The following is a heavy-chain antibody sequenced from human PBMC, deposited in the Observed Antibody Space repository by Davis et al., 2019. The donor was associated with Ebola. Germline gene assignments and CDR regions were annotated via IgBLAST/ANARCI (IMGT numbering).Heavy chain of an antibody. CDR2: IKSDGSTK. CDR1: GFSFSRYW. J-gene: IGHJ4*02. D-gene: IGHD3-10*01. CDR3: ARDGENYSELDY. V-gene: IGHV3-74*01. Sequence: GESLKISCAASGFSFSRYWMHWVRQAPGKGLVWVSRIKSDGSTKSYADSVKGRFTISRDNAKNTLFLQMNSLRAEDTAVYYCARDGENYSELDYWGQGTLDTVSS.